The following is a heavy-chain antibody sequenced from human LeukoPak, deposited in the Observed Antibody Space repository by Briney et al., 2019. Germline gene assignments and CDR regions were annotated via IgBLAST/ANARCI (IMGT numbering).Heavy chain of an antibody. D-gene: IGHD2-2*01. V-gene: IGHV3-21*01. CDR3: ARDFIVVVPAASGGYYMDV. J-gene: IGHJ6*03. CDR2: IGATSNDM. CDR1: GFTFKNFR. Sequence: GGSLRLSCAASGFTFKNFRMNWVRQAPGKGLEWVSSIGATSNDMKYIDSVRGRFTISRDNSKNTLYLQMNSLRAEDTAVYYCARDFIVVVPAASGGYYMDVWGKGTTVTVSS.